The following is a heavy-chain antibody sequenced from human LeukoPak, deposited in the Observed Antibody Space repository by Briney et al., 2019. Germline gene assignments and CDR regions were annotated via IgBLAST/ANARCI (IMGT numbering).Heavy chain of an antibody. CDR1: GVSISSYY. CDR3: ARLRLQWDSLLPYDAFDI. J-gene: IGHJ3*02. V-gene: IGHV4-59*08. Sequence: SETLSLTCTVSGVSISSYYWSCVRQPPGKGLEWGGYIYYSGSTNYNPSLKSRVTISVDTSKNQFSLKLSSVTTADTAVYYCARLRLQWDSLLPYDAFDIWGQGTMVTVSS. D-gene: IGHD1-26*01. CDR2: IYYSGST.